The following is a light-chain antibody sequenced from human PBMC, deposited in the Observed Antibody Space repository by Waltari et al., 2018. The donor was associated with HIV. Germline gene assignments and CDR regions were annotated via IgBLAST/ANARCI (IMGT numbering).Light chain of an antibody. CDR3: GAWDNSLGGVV. V-gene: IGLV1-51*02. Sequence: QQVTISCSGSSSNIGRNSVSWYQHLPGTAPKIVIYETNKRPSGIPDRFSGSKSGTSGTLDITGLQTGDEADYYCGAWDNSLGGVVFGGGTKLTVL. CDR2: ETN. CDR1: SSNIGRNS. J-gene: IGLJ2*01.